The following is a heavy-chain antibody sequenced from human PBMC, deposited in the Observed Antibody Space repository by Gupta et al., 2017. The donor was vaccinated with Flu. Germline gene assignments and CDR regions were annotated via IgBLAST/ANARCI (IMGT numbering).Heavy chain of an antibody. CDR2: INHSGST. D-gene: IGHD3-22*01. CDR1: GGSFSGYY. V-gene: IGHV4-34*01. J-gene: IGHJ6*02. Sequence: QVQLQQWGAGLLKPSETLSLTCAVYGGSFSGYYWSWIRQPPGTGLEWIGEINHSGSTNYNPSLKSRVTISVDTSKNQFSLKLSSVTAADTAVYYCAGYDSSGYHPWYYYYGMDVWGQGTTVTVSS. CDR3: AGYDSSGYHPWYYYYGMDV.